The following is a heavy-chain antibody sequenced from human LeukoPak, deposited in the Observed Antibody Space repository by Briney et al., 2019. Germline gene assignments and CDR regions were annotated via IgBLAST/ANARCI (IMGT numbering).Heavy chain of an antibody. CDR2: IYYSGST. CDR3: ARSGSRPYYYYMDV. Sequence: PSETLSLTCAVSGGSISSGGYSWSWIRQPPGKGLEWIGSIYYSGSTYYNPSLKSRVTISVDTSKNQFSLKLSSVTAADTAVYYCARSGSRPYYYYMDVWGKGTTVTVSS. CDR1: GGSISSGGYS. V-gene: IGHV4-30-2*03. J-gene: IGHJ6*03. D-gene: IGHD6-13*01.